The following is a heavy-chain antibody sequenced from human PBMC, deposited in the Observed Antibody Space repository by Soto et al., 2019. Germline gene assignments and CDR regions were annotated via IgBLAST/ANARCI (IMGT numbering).Heavy chain of an antibody. D-gene: IGHD4-4*01. CDR1: GFTLISHT. CDR2: ISSRSNYI. J-gene: IGHJ6*02. Sequence: PGGSLRLSCAASGFTLISHTMNWVRQAPGKGLEWVSSISSRSNYIFYKDSLKGRFTVSRDNAKNSLFLEMNSLRAEDTAVYYCARDDFSTTPAAGFGTVFWGRGTTLTVSS. CDR3: ARDDFSTTPAAGFGTVF. V-gene: IGHV3-21*01.